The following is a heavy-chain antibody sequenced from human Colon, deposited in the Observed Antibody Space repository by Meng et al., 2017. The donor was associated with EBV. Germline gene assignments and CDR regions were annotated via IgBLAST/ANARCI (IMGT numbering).Heavy chain of an antibody. CDR1: GLILRNSAT. Sequence: QLGQRLVQTPQTPVTRFTPSGGLILRNSATWNSIRTSPARGLEWLGRTYYRSKCNNGYAVYVKSRITINPDTSKNQFSLQLNSVTPEETAMYDCARSGSSGWIDYWGQGTLVTVSS. CDR2: TYYRSKCNN. J-gene: IGHJ4*02. D-gene: IGHD6-19*01. CDR3: ARSGSSGWIDY. V-gene: IGHV6-1*01.